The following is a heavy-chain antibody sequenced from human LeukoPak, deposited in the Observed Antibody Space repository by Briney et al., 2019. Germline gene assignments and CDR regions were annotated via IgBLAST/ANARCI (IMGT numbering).Heavy chain of an antibody. CDR2: IIPIFGTA. J-gene: IGHJ6*03. V-gene: IGHV1-69*13. D-gene: IGHD3-10*01. CDR3: ASYGSGRPGGHYYYYMDV. Sequence: SVKVSCKASGGTFSSYAISWVRQAPGQGLEWMGGIIPIFGTANYAQKFQGRVTITADESTSTAYMELSSLRSEDTAVYYCASYGSGRPGGHYYYYMDVWGKGTTVTVSS. CDR1: GGTFSSYA.